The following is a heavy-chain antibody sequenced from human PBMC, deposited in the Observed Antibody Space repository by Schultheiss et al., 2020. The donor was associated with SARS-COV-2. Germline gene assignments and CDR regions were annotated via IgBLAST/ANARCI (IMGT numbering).Heavy chain of an antibody. CDR3: ASPSTTVTTGY. V-gene: IGHV3-74*01. J-gene: IGHJ4*02. CDR2: INSDGSST. D-gene: IGHD4-11*01. CDR1: LFTFSSYW. Sequence: GGSLRLSCAAFLFTFSSYWMHWVRQAPGKGLVWVSRINSDGSSTSYADSVKGRFTISRDNAKNTLYLQMNSLRAEDTAVYYCASPSTTVTTGYWGQGTLVTVSS.